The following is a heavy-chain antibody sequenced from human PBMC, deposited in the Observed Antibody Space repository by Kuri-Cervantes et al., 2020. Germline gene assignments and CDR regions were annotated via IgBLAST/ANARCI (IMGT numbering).Heavy chain of an antibody. CDR2: IYHSGST. D-gene: IGHD6-6*01. CDR3: ARVRDIAARPNWFDP. Sequence: SETLSLTCTVSGGSISSYYWSWIRQPPGKGLEWIGSIYHSGSTYYNPSLKSRVTISVDTSKNQFSLKLSSVTAADTAVYYCARVRDIAARPNWFDPWGQGTLVTVSS. V-gene: IGHV4-59*12. CDR1: GGSISSYY. J-gene: IGHJ5*02.